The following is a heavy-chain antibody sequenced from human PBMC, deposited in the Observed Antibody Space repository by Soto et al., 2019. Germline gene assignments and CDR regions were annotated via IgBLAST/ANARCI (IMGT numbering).Heavy chain of an antibody. CDR3: AKGRSAMVIYFEY. Sequence: PVGSLRLSCAASVFTFSSYGMHCVRQAPGKGLEWVAVISYDGSNKYYADSVKGRFTISRDNSKNTLYLQMNSLRAEDTAVYYCAKGRSAMVIYFEYWGQGTLVTVSS. V-gene: IGHV3-30*18. CDR2: ISYDGSNK. CDR1: VFTFSSYG. D-gene: IGHD5-18*01. J-gene: IGHJ4*02.